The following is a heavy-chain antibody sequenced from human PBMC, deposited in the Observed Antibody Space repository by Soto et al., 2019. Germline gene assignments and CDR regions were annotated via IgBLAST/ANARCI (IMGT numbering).Heavy chain of an antibody. J-gene: IGHJ6*02. CDR2: IYSGGST. CDR1: GFTVSSNY. D-gene: IGHD4-17*01. Sequence: GGSLRLSCAASGFTVSSNYMSWVRQAPGKGLEWVSVIYSGGSTYYADSVKGRFTISRDNSKNTLYLQMNSLRAEDTAVYYCARDSYGDYYYYYGMDVWGQGTTVTVSS. V-gene: IGHV3-53*01. CDR3: ARDSYGDYYYYYGMDV.